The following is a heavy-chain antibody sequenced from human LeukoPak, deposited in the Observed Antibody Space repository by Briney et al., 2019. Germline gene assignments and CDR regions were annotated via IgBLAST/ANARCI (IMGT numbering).Heavy chain of an antibody. CDR2: VYPGDSDT. CDR1: GYSFTSYW. D-gene: IGHD1-26*01. Sequence: GESLKISCKGSGYSFTSYWIGWVRQMAGKGLEWMGIVYPGDSDTRYSPSFQGQVTISADTSISTAYLQWSSLKASDTAMEYCARLDGIVGATTQGEFDYWGQGTLVTVSS. J-gene: IGHJ4*02. CDR3: ARLDGIVGATTQGEFDY. V-gene: IGHV5-51*01.